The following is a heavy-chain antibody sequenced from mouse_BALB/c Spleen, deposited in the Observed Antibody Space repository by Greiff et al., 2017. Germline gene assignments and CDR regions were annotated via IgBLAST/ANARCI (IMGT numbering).Heavy chain of an antibody. V-gene: IGHV1-69*01. D-gene: IGHD2-13*01. CDR3: ARDYGY. CDR2: IDTSDSYT. Sequence: QVQLQQPGAELVMPGASVKMSCKASGYTFTDYWMHWVKQRPGQGLEWIGAIDTSDSYTSYNQKFKGKATLTVDESSSTAYMQLKSLTSEDSAVYYCARDYGYWGQGTLVTVSA. CDR1: GYTFTDYW. J-gene: IGHJ3*02.